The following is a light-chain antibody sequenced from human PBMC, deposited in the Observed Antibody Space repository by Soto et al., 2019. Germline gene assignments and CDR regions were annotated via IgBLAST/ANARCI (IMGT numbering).Light chain of an antibody. CDR3: CSYADNYIVV. Sequence: QSALTQPRSVSGSPGQSVTVSCTGTGSDVGDYNYVSWYQQHPGKAPKLIIYDVSKRPSGVPDRFSGSKSGNTASLTISGLQAEDEADYYCCSYADNYIVVFGGGTKLTVL. CDR2: DVS. CDR1: GSDVGDYNY. J-gene: IGLJ2*01. V-gene: IGLV2-11*01.